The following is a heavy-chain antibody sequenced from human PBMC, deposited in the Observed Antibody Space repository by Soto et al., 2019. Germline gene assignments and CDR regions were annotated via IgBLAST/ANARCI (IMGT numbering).Heavy chain of an antibody. V-gene: IGHV1-69*04. D-gene: IGHD2-15*01. CDR1: GGTFNSYA. Sequence: SVKVSCKASGGTFNSYAIDWVRQAPGQGLEWMGRIIPILGIANYAQKFQGRVTITADKSTSTAYMELSSLRSEDTAVYYCARESPGYCSGGSCSVFDIWGQGTMVTVSS. CDR2: IIPILGIA. J-gene: IGHJ3*02. CDR3: ARESPGYCSGGSCSVFDI.